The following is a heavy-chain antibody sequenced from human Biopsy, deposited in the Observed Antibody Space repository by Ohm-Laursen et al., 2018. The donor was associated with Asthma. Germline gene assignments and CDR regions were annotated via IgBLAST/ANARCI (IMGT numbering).Heavy chain of an antibody. CDR2: ISFDGSTK. Sequence: SLRLSCAASGLTFRNYGMHWDRQAPGKGLERVALISFDGSTKYFADSVKGRFTLSRDNSKNTLYLQMNSLRAEDTAVYYCARAISSSWWAVEYWGQGTLVTVSS. CDR3: ARAISSSWWAVEY. J-gene: IGHJ4*02. V-gene: IGHV3-30*03. CDR1: GLTFRNYG. D-gene: IGHD6-6*01.